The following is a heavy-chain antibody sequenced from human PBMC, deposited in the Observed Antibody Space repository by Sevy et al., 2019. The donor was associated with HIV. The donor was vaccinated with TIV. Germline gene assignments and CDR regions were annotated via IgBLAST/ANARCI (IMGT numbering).Heavy chain of an antibody. D-gene: IGHD4-17*01. CDR3: ARDHIPFYGENYYYGMDV. J-gene: IGHJ6*02. CDR2: IYTSGST. CDR1: GGSISSGSYY. Sequence: SETLCLTCTVSGGSISSGSYYWSWIRQPAGKGLEWIGRIYTSGSTNYNPSIKSRVTMSVDTSKNQFSLKLGSVTAANTAVYYCARDHIPFYGENYYYGMDVWGQGTTVTVSS. V-gene: IGHV4-61*02.